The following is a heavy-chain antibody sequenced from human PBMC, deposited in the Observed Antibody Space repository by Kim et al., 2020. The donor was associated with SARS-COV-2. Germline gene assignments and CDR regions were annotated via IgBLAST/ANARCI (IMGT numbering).Heavy chain of an antibody. Sequence: GGSLRLSCEASGFAFSYHSMHWVRQVPGKGLVWVSHIDTDGSTTTYADSVKGRFTISRDNARTTLFLQMSSLRAEDTAVYFCARESTGYDLDNWGQGILVTVSS. V-gene: IGHV3-74*01. CDR2: IDTDGSTT. J-gene: IGHJ4*02. CDR1: GFAFSYHS. CDR3: ARESTGYDLDN. D-gene: IGHD5-12*01.